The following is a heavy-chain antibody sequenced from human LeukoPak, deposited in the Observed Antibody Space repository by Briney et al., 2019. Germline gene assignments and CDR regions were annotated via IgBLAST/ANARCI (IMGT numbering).Heavy chain of an antibody. CDR1: GFTFSSYG. V-gene: IGHV3-23*01. CDR2: ISGSGGST. Sequence: GGSLRLSCAASGFTFSSYGMSWVRQAPGKGLEWVSAISGSGGSTYHADSVKGRFTISRDNSKNTLYLQMNSLRAEDTAVYYCAKDRNIVVVPARSTDWFDPWGQGTLVTVSS. D-gene: IGHD2-2*01. J-gene: IGHJ5*02. CDR3: AKDRNIVVVPARSTDWFDP.